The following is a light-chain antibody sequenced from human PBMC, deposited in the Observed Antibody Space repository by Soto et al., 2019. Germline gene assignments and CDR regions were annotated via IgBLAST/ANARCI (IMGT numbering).Light chain of an antibody. CDR2: GAS. V-gene: IGKV3-15*01. CDR3: QQYDNWPSWT. Sequence: EIVMTQSPATLSVSPGDRATLSCRASQSVSSDLAWYQQKPGQAPRLLIFGASTRATDIPARFSGSGSGTEFTLTISSLQSEDFAIYYCQQYDNWPSWTFGQGTKVDIK. J-gene: IGKJ1*01. CDR1: QSVSSD.